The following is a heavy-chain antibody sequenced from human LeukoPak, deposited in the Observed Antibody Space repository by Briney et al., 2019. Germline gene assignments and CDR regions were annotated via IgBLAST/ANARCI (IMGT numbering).Heavy chain of an antibody. CDR1: GYTFTGYY. D-gene: IGHD2-15*01. V-gene: IGHV1-2*02. CDR2: INPNSGGT. Sequence: ASVKVSCKASGYTFTGYYMHWVRQAPGQGLERMGWINPNSGGTNYAQKFQGRVTMTRDTSISTAYMELSRLRSDDTAVYYCARGTRRIVVVVAATNWFDPWGQGTLVTVSS. J-gene: IGHJ5*02. CDR3: ARGTRRIVVVVAATNWFDP.